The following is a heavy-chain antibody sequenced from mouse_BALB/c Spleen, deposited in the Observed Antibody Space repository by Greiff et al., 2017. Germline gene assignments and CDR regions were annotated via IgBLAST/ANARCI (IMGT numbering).Heavy chain of an antibody. CDR2: ISSGGGST. CDR1: GFAFSSYD. CDR3: ARQRYFDV. Sequence: EVQLVESGGGLVKPGGSLKLSCAASGFAFSSYDMSWVRQTPEKRLEWVAYISSGGGSTYYPDTVKGRFTISRDNAKNTLYLQMSSLKSEDTAMYYCARQRYFDVWGAGTTVTVSS. J-gene: IGHJ1*01. V-gene: IGHV5-12-1*01.